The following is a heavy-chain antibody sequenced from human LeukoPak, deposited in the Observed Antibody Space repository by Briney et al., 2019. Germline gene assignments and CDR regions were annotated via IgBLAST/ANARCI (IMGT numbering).Heavy chain of an antibody. CDR1: GSTFSTYS. Sequence: PGGSLRLSCAASGSTFSTYSMNWVRQAPGKGLEWVSSISSGSSFIYYADSVKGRFTISRDNAKNSLFLQMNSLRAEGTAVYYCAGESSGYCCWGQGTLVTVSS. D-gene: IGHD3-22*01. CDR3: AGESSGYCC. CDR2: ISSGSSFI. V-gene: IGHV3-21*01. J-gene: IGHJ4*02.